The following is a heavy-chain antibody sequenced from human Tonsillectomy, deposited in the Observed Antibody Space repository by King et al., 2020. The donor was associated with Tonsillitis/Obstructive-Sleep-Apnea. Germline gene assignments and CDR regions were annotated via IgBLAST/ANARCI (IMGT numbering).Heavy chain of an antibody. V-gene: IGHV4-31*03. J-gene: IGHJ3*02. CDR3: ARGGPPEESNPCDI. CDR1: GGSISSDHYY. D-gene: IGHD2-15*01. CDR2: INYSGST. Sequence: LQLQESGPGLVKPSQTLSLTCTVSGGSISSDHYYWSWIRQHPGKGLEWIGNINYSGSTYYNPYLKSRVTISVDTSKKEISLKVNSVTAADTAMYLCARGGPPEESNPCDIWGQGTMVTVSS.